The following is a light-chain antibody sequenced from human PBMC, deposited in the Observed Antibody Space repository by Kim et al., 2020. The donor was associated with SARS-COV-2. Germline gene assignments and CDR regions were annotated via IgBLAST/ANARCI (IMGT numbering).Light chain of an antibody. J-gene: IGKJ1*01. V-gene: IGKV1-5*03. Sequence: DIQMTQSPSTLSASVGDRVTITCLASQNINRWLAWHQQKPGKAPKALIYTASDLESGVPSRFSGHGSGTEFTLSISSLQPEDSATYYCQQYASLPLTFGQGTKVDIK. CDR3: QQYASLPLT. CDR2: TAS. CDR1: QNINRW.